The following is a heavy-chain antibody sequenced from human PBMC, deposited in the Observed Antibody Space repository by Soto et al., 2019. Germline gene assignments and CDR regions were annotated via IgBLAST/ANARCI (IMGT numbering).Heavy chain of an antibody. J-gene: IGHJ4*02. CDR3: ARASRNYFAY. CDR1: GDSISDYY. CDR2: IYHSGST. Sequence: SETLSLTCTVSGDSISDYYWSWIRQPPGKGLEWIGYIYHSGSTYYNPSLKSRVTISLDASKIQFSLKLNSVTAAHTAVYYCARASRNYFAYWGQGTLVTVSS. V-gene: IGHV4-59*01.